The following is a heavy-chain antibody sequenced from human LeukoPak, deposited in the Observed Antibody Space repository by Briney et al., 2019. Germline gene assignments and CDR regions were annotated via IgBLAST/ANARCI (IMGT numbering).Heavy chain of an antibody. CDR2: INTNTGNP. Sequence: ASMKVSCKASGYTFTSYAMNWVRQAPGQGLEWMGWINTNTGNPTYAQGFTGRFVFSLDTSVSTAYLQISSLKAEDTAVYYCARVDCTNGVCCFDYWGQGTLVTVSS. J-gene: IGHJ4*02. V-gene: IGHV7-4-1*02. CDR3: ARVDCTNGVCCFDY. D-gene: IGHD2-8*01. CDR1: GYTFTSYA.